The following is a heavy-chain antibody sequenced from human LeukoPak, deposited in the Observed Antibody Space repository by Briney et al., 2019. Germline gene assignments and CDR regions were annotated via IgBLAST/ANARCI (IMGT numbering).Heavy chain of an antibody. J-gene: IGHJ5*02. Sequence: SETLSLTCAVYGGSFNGYYWSWIRQPPGKGLEWIGEINHSGSTNYNPSLKSRVTISVDTSKNQFSLKLSSVTAADTAVYYCARGRMASRGWFDPWGQGTLVTVSS. V-gene: IGHV4-34*01. CDR1: GGSFNGYY. CDR2: INHSGST. D-gene: IGHD2-8*01. CDR3: ARGRMASRGWFDP.